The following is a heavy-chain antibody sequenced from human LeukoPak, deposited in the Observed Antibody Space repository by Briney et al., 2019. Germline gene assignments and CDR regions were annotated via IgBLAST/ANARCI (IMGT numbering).Heavy chain of an antibody. V-gene: IGHV5-51*01. CDR3: ARHRPTSNDAFDI. CDR2: IYPGDSDT. J-gene: IGHJ3*02. CDR1: GYSFTSYW. D-gene: IGHD1-26*01. Sequence: GESLKISCKGSGYSFTSYWIGWVRQMPGKGLEWMGIIYPGDSDTRYSPSFQGQVTISADKSISTAYLQWSSLKASDTAVYYCARHRPTSNDAFDIWGQGTMVTVSS.